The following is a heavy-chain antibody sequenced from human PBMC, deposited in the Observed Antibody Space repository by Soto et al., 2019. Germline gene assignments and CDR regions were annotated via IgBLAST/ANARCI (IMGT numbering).Heavy chain of an antibody. CDR3: AKVAKYGVVVEYFDS. CDR1: GFTFANFG. V-gene: IGHV3-23*01. Sequence: LRLSCGTSGFTFANFGMGWVRQAPGKGLYWVSGISSSGRRTYYADSVKGRFTISRDNSKNTLYLQMDSLRGDDTAVYYCAKVAKYGVVVEYFDSWGQGALVTVSS. J-gene: IGHJ4*02. CDR2: ISSSGRRT. D-gene: IGHD3-3*01.